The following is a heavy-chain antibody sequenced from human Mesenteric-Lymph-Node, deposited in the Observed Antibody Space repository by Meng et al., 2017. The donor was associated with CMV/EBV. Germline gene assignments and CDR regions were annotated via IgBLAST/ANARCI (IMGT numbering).Heavy chain of an antibody. D-gene: IGHD2-2*01. CDR1: GFSFSSYG. V-gene: IGHV3-30*03. CDR2: ISYDGSNK. J-gene: IGHJ3*02. Sequence: GGSLRLSCAASGFSFSSYGMSWVRQAPGKGLEWVAVISYDGSNKYYADSVKGRSTISRDNAKTSLYLEMNGLRAVDTALYHCARVSSTNQMGAFDIWGQGTMVTVSS. CDR3: ARVSSTNQMGAFDI.